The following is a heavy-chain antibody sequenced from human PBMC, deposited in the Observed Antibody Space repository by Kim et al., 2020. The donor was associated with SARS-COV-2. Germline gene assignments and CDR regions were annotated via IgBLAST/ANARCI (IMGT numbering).Heavy chain of an antibody. J-gene: IGHJ4*02. D-gene: IGHD3-22*01. CDR3: AKDHESSGWPTFDY. Sequence: ADPVKGRFTVSRDNADNTLYLQMNSLGAEDTALYYCAKDHESSGWPTFDYWGQGTLVTVSS. V-gene: IGHV3-23*01.